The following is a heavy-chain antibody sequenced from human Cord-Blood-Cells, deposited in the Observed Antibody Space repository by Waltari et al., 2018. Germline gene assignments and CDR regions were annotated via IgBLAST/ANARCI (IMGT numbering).Heavy chain of an antibody. J-gene: IGHJ4*02. CDR3: SSNGSRTDY. Sequence: QVQLVQSWAEVKKPGASVTVSCTASGSTFTSYDINWLRQATGQGLGWMGWVNPDRVITGDGQESQGRGTLTGNAALGAPYMDLTSLRCEDAAGYYCSSNGSRTDYWGQGTLVTGAS. D-gene: IGHD2-15*01. CDR2: VNPDRVIT. V-gene: IGHV1-8*02. CDR1: GSTFTSYD.